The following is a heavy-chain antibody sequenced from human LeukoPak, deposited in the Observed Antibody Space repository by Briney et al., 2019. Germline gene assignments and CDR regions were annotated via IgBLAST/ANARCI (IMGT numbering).Heavy chain of an antibody. CDR3: AKDVPVFSDAVD. CDR2: ISGSGGST. J-gene: IGHJ4*02. CDR1: GFTFNNYA. Sequence: GGSLRPSCAASGFTFNNYAMSWVRQAPGKGLEWVSGISGSGGSTYYADSVKGRFTISRDNSKNTVYLQMNSLRAEDTAVYYCAKDVPVFSDAVDWGQGTLVTVSS. D-gene: IGHD6-19*01. V-gene: IGHV3-23*01.